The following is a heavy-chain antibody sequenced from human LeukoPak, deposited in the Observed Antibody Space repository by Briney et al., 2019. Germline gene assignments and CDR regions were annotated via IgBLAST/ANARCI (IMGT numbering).Heavy chain of an antibody. CDR1: GFSVSNNY. D-gene: IGHD3-22*01. J-gene: IGHJ4*02. CDR3: VSVDYYDSSGYATSDY. V-gene: IGHV3-53*01. CDR2: IYSGGST. Sequence: GGSLRLSCAASGFSVSNNYLSWVRQAPGKGLEWISVIYSGGSTYYADSVKGRFTISGDNSKDTLYLQMNSLRAEDTAVYYCVSVDYYDSSGYATSDYWGQGTLVTVSS.